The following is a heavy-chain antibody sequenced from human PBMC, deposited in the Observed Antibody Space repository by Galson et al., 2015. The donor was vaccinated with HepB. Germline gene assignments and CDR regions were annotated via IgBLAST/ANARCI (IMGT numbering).Heavy chain of an antibody. CDR1: GFTFSSYG. V-gene: IGHV3-30*18. CDR2: ISYDGSNK. D-gene: IGHD1-26*01. CDR3: AKDLIRGIVGATTGYYYYYGMDV. Sequence: SLRLSCAASGFTFSSYGMHWVRQAPGKGPEWVAVISYDGSNKYYADSVKGRFTISRDNSKNTLYLQMNSLRAEDTAVYYCAKDLIRGIVGATTGYYYYYGMDVWGQGTTVTVSS. J-gene: IGHJ6*02.